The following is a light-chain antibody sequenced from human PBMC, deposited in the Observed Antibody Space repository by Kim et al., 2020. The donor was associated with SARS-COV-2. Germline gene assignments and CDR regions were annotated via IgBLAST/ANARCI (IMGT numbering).Light chain of an antibody. CDR1: KLGDKY. V-gene: IGLV3-1*01. CDR2: QDS. Sequence: VPPGKTASITCSGDKLGDKYACWYQQKPGQSPVLVIYQDSKLPSGIPGRFSGSNSGNTATLTISGTQAMDEAYYYCQSWDSSTVVFGGGTQLTVL. J-gene: IGLJ2*01. CDR3: QSWDSSTVV.